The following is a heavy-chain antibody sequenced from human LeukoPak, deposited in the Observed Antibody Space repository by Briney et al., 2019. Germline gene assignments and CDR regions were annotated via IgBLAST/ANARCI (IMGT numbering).Heavy chain of an antibody. CDR1: GGTFSSYA. CDR3: AGHWNTPPYYYYYYMDV. CDR2: IIPIFGTA. D-gene: IGHD1-1*01. J-gene: IGHJ6*03. Sequence: GSSVKVSCKASGGTFSSYAISWVRQAPGQGLEWMGGIIPIFGTANYAQKFQGRVTITTDESTSTAYMELSSLRSEDTAVYYCAGHWNTPPYYYYYYMDVWGKGTTVTVSS. V-gene: IGHV1-69*05.